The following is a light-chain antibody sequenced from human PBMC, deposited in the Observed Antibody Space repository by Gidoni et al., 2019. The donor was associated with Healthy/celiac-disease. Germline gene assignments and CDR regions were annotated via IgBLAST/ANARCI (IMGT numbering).Light chain of an antibody. CDR1: QSVSSN. V-gene: IGKV3-15*01. Sequence: ETVMTKSPATLSVSPGERATLSCRASQSVSSNLACYQQKPGQAPSLLIYGASTRATGIPARFSGSGSGTKFTLTISSLQSEDFAVYYCQQYNNWHPLTFGGGTKVEIK. CDR2: GAS. J-gene: IGKJ4*01. CDR3: QQYNNWHPLT.